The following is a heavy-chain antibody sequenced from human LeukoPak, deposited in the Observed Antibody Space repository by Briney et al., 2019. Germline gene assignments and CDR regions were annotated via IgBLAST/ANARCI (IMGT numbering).Heavy chain of an antibody. CDR1: GGSISSYY. CDR3: ARGGPGEFGELFYYFDY. CDR2: IYYSGST. Sequence: SETLSLTCTVSGGSISSYYWSWIRQPPGKGLEWIGYIYYSGSTNYNPSLKSRATISVDTSKNQFSLKLSSVTAADTAVYYCARGGPGEFGELFYYFDYWGQGTLVTVSS. V-gene: IGHV4-59*01. D-gene: IGHD3-10*01. J-gene: IGHJ4*02.